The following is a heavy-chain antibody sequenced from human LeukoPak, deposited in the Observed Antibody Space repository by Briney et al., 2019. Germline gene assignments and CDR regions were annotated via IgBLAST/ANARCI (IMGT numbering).Heavy chain of an antibody. V-gene: IGHV3-23*01. J-gene: IGHJ4*02. Sequence: PGGSLSLSCAASGFTFSSYAMSWVRQAPGKGLEWVSAISGSGDSTYYGDSVKGRLTISRDNSKNTLYLQMNSLRAEDTAVYYCAKTRPLDSSSWSHGDYWGQGTLVTVSS. CDR1: GFTFSSYA. CDR3: AKTRPLDSSSWSHGDY. D-gene: IGHD6-13*01. CDR2: ISGSGDST.